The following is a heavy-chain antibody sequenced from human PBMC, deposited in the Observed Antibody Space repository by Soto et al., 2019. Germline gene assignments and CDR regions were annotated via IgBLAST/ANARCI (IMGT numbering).Heavy chain of an antibody. D-gene: IGHD3-10*01. CDR2: IYHSGST. J-gene: IGHJ3*02. CDR3: ARVEGYYYCSGSYRNAFDI. Sequence: QVQLQESGPGLVKPSGTLSLTCAVSGGSISSSNWWSWVRQPPGKGLEWIGEIYHSGSTNYNPSLKRPVTISVYKSKNQFSLKLSSVTAADTAVFYCARVEGYYYCSGSYRNAFDIWGQGTMVTVSS. CDR1: GGSISSSNW. V-gene: IGHV4-4*02.